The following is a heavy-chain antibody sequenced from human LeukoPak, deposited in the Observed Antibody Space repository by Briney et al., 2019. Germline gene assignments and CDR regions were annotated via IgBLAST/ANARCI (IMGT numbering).Heavy chain of an antibody. CDR3: ARRRDNLGLDY. D-gene: IGHD1-1*01. Sequence: SETLSLTCTVSGGSISSYYWSWIRQPPGKGLEWIGYIYYSGSTNYNPPLKSRVTISVDTSKNQFSLKLSSVTAADTAVYYCARRRDNLGLDYWGQGTLVTVSS. CDR1: GGSISSYY. V-gene: IGHV4-59*01. J-gene: IGHJ4*02. CDR2: IYYSGST.